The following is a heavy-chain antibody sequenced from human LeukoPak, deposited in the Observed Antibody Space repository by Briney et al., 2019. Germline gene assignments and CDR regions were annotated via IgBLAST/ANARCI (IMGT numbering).Heavy chain of an antibody. CDR1: GFTFSSYA. D-gene: IGHD5-18*01. Sequence: GGSLRLSCAASGFTFSSYAMHWVRQAPGKGLEWVALISYDGSNEYYADSVKGRFTISRDNSKNTLYLEMNSLRTKDTAVYYCAKEGGPYSYGDLDHWGQGTLVTVSS. V-gene: IGHV3-30*18. J-gene: IGHJ4*02. CDR3: AKEGGPYSYGDLDH. CDR2: ISYDGSNE.